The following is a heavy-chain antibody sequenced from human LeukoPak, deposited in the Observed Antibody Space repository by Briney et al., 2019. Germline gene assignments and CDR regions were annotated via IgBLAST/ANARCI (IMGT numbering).Heavy chain of an antibody. D-gene: IGHD2-2*01. V-gene: IGHV4-59*12. J-gene: IGHJ3*02. CDR1: GGSISSYY. CDR3: ARATVVVPAAISGAFDI. CDR2: IYYSGST. Sequence: SETLSLACTVSGGSISSYYWSWIGQPPGKGLEWIGYIYYSGSTNYNPSLKSRVTISVDTSKNQFSLKLSSVTAADTAVYYCARATVVVPAAISGAFDIWGQGTMVTVSS.